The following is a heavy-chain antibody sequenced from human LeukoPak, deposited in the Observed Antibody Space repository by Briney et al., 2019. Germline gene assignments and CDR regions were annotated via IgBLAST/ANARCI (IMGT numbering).Heavy chain of an antibody. CDR2: ISGRGTGT. CDR3: VKRTMSAFDQ. CDR1: GFIFSSYA. J-gene: IGHJ4*02. Sequence: GGSLRLSCAASGFIFSSYAMSWDRQAPGKGLEWVSGISGRGTGTSYADSVQGRFIISRDNSKNTVYLQMNSLRGEDTAIYWCVKRTMSAFDQWGQGTLVTVSS. V-gene: IGHV3-23*01.